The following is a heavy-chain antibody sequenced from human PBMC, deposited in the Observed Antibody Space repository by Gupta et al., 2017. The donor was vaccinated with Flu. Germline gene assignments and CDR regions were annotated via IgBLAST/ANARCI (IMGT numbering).Heavy chain of an antibody. Sequence: QVQLQESGPGLVKPSQTLSLMCAVSGVSISSGGFYWTWVRQHPGKGLEWIGHINHIGTTFYNPSLKSRSSISVDTSKNQISLNLSSVTAADTAMYYCARVHPSYGAIIDYWGQGTLVTVSS. CDR2: INHIGTT. CDR3: ARVHPSYGAIIDY. V-gene: IGHV4-31*11. J-gene: IGHJ4*02. D-gene: IGHD4/OR15-4a*01. CDR1: GVSISSGGFY.